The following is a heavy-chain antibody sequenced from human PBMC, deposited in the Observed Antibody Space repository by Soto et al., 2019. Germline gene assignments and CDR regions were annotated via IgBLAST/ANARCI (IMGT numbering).Heavy chain of an antibody. D-gene: IGHD6-19*01. V-gene: IGHV5-51*01. J-gene: IGHJ3*02. CDR1: GYSFTSYW. CDR2: TYPGDSDT. Sequence: GESLKISCKGSGYSFTSYWIGWVRQMPGKGLEWMGITYPGDSDTRYSPSFQGQVTISADKSISTAYLQWSSLKASDTAMYYCATQYSSGWYQHDAFDIWGQGTMVTVSS. CDR3: ATQYSSGWYQHDAFDI.